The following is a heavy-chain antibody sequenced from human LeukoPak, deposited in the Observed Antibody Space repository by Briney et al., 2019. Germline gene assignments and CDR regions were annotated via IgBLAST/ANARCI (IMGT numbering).Heavy chain of an antibody. CDR2: IRSKAYGGTT. D-gene: IGHD3-22*01. CDR3: TSSYYDSSGYYLAFDY. J-gene: IGHJ4*02. V-gene: IGHV3-49*03. CDR1: GFTFSSYA. Sequence: GGSLRLSCAASGFTFSSYAMSWFRQAPGKGLEWVGFIRSKAYGGTTEYAASVKGRFTISRDDSKSIAYLQMNSLKTEDTAVYYCTSSYYDSSGYYLAFDYWGQGTLVTVSS.